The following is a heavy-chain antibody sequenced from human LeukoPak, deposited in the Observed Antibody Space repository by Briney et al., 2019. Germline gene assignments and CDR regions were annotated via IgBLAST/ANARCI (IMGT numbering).Heavy chain of an antibody. CDR2: MHCGST. D-gene: IGHD2-8*01. CDR3: ALGYCTNGVCSAGYFDY. Sequence: SETLSLTCSVSGGSISSGFYYWSWIRQPPGKGLEWIVSMHCGSTYYNPSLNSRVTISVDTSKNQYSLMRFSLAAAATSVYYCALGYCTNGVCSAGYFDYWGQGTLVTVSS. CDR1: GGSISSGFYY. J-gene: IGHJ4*02. V-gene: IGHV4-39*01.